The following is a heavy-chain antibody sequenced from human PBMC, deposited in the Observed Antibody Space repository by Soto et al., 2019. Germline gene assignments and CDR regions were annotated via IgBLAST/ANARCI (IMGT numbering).Heavy chain of an antibody. Sequence: QVQLVESGGGVVQPGRSLRLSCAASGFTCSSYGMHWVRQAPGKGLEWVAVISYDGSNKYYADSVKGRLTISRDNSKNTLYLQMNSLRGEDTAVYYCAKDNGSGCDWLRVGDASDIRGQGTMVTVSS. CDR1: GFTCSSYG. V-gene: IGHV3-30*18. D-gene: IGHD5-12*01. CDR2: ISYDGSNK. CDR3: AKDNGSGCDWLRVGDASDI. J-gene: IGHJ3*02.